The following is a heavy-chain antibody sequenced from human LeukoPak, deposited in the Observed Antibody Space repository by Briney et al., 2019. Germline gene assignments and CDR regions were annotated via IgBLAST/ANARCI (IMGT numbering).Heavy chain of an antibody. J-gene: IGHJ2*01. CDR2: IWYDGSNK. D-gene: IGHD4-17*01. CDR3: AKESRDYAPWYFDH. Sequence: PGXXXXXXCAASGFPFSSYGMDWVRQAPGKGLEGVAVIWYDGSNKYYADSVKGRFTISRDNSKNTLYLQMNSLRAQDTAVYHCAKESRDYAPWYFDHWGRGTLVTVSS. CDR1: GFPFSSYG. V-gene: IGHV3-33*06.